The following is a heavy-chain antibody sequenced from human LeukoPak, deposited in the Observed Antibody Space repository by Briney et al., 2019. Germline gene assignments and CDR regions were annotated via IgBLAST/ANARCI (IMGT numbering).Heavy chain of an antibody. D-gene: IGHD2-2*03. CDR3: ARALSTWILYDSLDV. V-gene: IGHV3-21*01. CDR1: GFTFSSYS. CDR2: ISSSSSYI. Sequence: GGSLRLSCAASGFTFSSYSMNWVRQAPGKGLEWVSSISSSSSYIYYADSVKGRFTISRDNAKNSLYLQMNSLRAEDTAVYYSARALSTWILYDSLDVWSQATTVTVSS. J-gene: IGHJ6*02.